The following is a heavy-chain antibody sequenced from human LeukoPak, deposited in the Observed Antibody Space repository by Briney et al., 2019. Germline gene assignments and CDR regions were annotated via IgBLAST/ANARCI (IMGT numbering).Heavy chain of an antibody. J-gene: IGHJ6*02. CDR1: GFTFSSYA. Sequence: PGGSLRLSCAASGFTFSSYAMSWVRQAPGKGLEWVSTVSDSGASTYYADSMKGRFTISRDNSKNTLYLQMNSLRAEDTAVYYCARGTGNYYYGMDVWGQGTTVTVSS. CDR3: ARGTGNYYYGMDV. V-gene: IGHV3-23*01. CDR2: VSDSGAST. D-gene: IGHD1-14*01.